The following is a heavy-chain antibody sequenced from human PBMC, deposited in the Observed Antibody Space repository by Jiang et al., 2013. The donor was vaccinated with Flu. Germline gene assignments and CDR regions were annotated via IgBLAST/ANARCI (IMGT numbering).Heavy chain of an antibody. CDR2: ISWNSGDI. CDR1: GLSFEYYA. J-gene: IGHJ4*02. CDR3: AKDRGTGHCTSSSCYPPPGLDY. Sequence: ESGGELVQPGRSLRLSCATSGLSFEYYAMHWVRQAPGKGLEWVAGISWNSGDIGYADSVTGRFTISRDNAKESFFLQINSLRPEDTALYYCAKDRGTGHCTSSSCYPPPGLDYWGLGTLVTVSS. V-gene: IGHV3-9*01. D-gene: IGHD2-8*01.